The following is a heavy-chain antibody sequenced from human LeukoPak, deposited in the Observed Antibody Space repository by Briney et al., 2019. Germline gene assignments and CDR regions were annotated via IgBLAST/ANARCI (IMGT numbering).Heavy chain of an antibody. CDR3: ARELRFLEWFQYYFDY. Sequence: SETLSLTCTVSGGSISSSSYYWGWIRQPPGKGLEWIGSIYYSGSTYYNPSLKSRVTISVDTSKNQFSLKLSSVTAADTAVYYCARELRFLEWFQYYFDYWGQGTLVTVSS. D-gene: IGHD3-3*01. CDR2: IYYSGST. J-gene: IGHJ4*02. CDR1: GGSISSSSYY. V-gene: IGHV4-39*07.